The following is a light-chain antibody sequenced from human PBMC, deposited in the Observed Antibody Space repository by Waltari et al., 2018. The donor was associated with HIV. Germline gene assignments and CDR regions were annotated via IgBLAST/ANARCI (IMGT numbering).Light chain of an antibody. CDR3: QDHEGYT. CDR1: QSISPW. Sequence: DIQMTQSPSTLSASVGDRVIITCRASQSISPWLAWYQQIPGKAPKLLIYKTSTLRSGVPSRFSASGSATEFTLTISSLQPDDFATYYCQDHEGYTFGPGTKVDL. J-gene: IGKJ3*01. CDR2: KTS. V-gene: IGKV1-5*03.